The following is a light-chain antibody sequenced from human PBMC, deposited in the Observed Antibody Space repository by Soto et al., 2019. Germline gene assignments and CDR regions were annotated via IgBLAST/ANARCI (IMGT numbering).Light chain of an antibody. J-gene: IGKJ2*01. CDR3: QRRSNWPKT. V-gene: IGKV3-11*01. CDR2: DAS. Sequence: EIVLTQSPATLSLSPGERATLSCRASQSVSSYLAGYQQQPGQAPRLLIYDASNRATGLPARFSGSGSGTDFTLTISSLEPDDVAVYYCQRRSNWPKTFGQGTKLEIK. CDR1: QSVSSY.